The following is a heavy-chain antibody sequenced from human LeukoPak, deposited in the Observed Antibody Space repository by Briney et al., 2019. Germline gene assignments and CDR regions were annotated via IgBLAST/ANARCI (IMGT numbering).Heavy chain of an antibody. D-gene: IGHD3-22*01. J-gene: IGHJ4*02. CDR2: IWYDGSNK. V-gene: IGHV3-33*06. CDR3: AKDRGGYYYYFDY. Sequence: RRSLRLSCAASGFSFSNYGMHWVRQAPGKGLEWVAVIWYDGSNKYYADSVKGRFTISRDNSKNTLYLQMNSLRAEDTAVYYCAKDRGGYYYYFDYWGQGTLVTVSS. CDR1: GFSFSNYG.